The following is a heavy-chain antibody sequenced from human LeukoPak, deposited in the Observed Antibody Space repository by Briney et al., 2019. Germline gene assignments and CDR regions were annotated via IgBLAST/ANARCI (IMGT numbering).Heavy chain of an antibody. Sequence: IPSETLSLTCTVSGGSISSYYWSWIRQPPGKGLEWIGYIYYSGSTNYNPSLKSRVTISVDTSKNQFSLKLSPVTAADAAVYYCARAISSGWYYFDYWGQGTLVTVSS. CDR3: ARAISSGWYYFDY. CDR1: GGSISSYY. D-gene: IGHD6-19*01. V-gene: IGHV4-59*01. J-gene: IGHJ4*02. CDR2: IYYSGST.